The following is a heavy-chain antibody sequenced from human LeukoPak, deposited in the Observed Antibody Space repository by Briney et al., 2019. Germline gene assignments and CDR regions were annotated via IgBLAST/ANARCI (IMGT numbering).Heavy chain of an antibody. V-gene: IGHV3-30-3*01. Sequence: PGGSLRLSCAASGFTFSSYAMHWVRQAPGKGLEWVAVISYDGSNKYYADSVKGRFTISRDNSKNTLYLQMNSLRAEDTAVYYCARGHLWFGEFQDYFDYWGQGTLVTVSS. J-gene: IGHJ4*02. D-gene: IGHD3-10*01. CDR2: ISYDGSNK. CDR3: ARGHLWFGEFQDYFDY. CDR1: GFTFSSYA.